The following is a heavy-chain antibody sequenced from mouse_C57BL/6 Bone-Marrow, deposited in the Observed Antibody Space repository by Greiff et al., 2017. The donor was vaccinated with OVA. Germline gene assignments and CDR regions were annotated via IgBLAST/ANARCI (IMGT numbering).Heavy chain of an antibody. Sequence: VKLMESGAELVMPGASVKLSCKASGYTFTSYWMHWVKQRPGQGLEWIGEIDPSDSYTNYNQKFKGKSTLTVDKSSSTAYMQLSSLTSEDSAVYYCARGELDVDWYFDVWGTGTTVTVSS. J-gene: IGHJ1*03. CDR1: GYTFTSYW. V-gene: IGHV1-69*01. CDR2: IDPSDSYT. CDR3: ARGELDVDWYFDV.